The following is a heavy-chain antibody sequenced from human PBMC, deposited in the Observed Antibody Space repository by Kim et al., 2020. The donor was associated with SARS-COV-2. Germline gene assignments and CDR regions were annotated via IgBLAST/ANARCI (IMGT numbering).Heavy chain of an antibody. J-gene: IGHJ4*02. CDR3: ARVAEGVWCGEKTDY. Sequence: PSLKSRVTISVDTSKNQFALTGSSRTAADTAVYYCARVAEGVWCGEKTDYWGQGTLVTVSS. D-gene: IGHD3-10*01. V-gene: IGHV4-31*02.